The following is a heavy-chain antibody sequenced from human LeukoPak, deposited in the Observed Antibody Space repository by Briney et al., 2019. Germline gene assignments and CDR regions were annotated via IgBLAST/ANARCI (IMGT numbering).Heavy chain of an antibody. CDR2: INHSGRT. CDR3: AGPLGHCSDSRCPQSWFDP. D-gene: IGHD2-15*01. Sequence: PSETLSLTCAVSGGSFSGYYWTWIRQPPGKGLEWIGEINHSGRTNYNPSLKSRVIISVDTSKNQFSLRLNSVTAADTAVYYCAGPLGHCSDSRCPQSWFDPWGQGTLVTVSS. V-gene: IGHV4-34*01. CDR1: GGSFSGYY. J-gene: IGHJ5*02.